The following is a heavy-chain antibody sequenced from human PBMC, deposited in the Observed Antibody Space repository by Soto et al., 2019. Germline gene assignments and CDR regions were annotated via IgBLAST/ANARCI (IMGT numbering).Heavy chain of an antibody. CDR1: GGTFSIYA. Sequence: SVKVSCKASGGTFSIYAISCVLQSPLQWLDWMGGIIPIFGTANYAQKFQGRVTITADESTSTAYMELSSLRSEDTAVYYCARDPAHCSGGSCYYYYGMDVWGQGTTVTVSS. CDR2: IIPIFGTA. J-gene: IGHJ6*02. CDR3: ARDPAHCSGGSCYYYYGMDV. D-gene: IGHD2-15*01. V-gene: IGHV1-69*13.